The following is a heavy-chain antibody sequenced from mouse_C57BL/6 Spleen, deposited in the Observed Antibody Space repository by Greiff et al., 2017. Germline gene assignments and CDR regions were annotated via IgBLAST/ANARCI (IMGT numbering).Heavy chain of an antibody. Sequence: EVKLMESGGGLVQSGRSLRLSCATSGFTFSDFYMEWVRQAPGKGLEWIAASRNKANDYTTEYSASVKGRFIVSRDTSQSILYLQMNALRAEDTAIYYCARDALYDGFDYWGQGTTLTVSS. V-gene: IGHV7-1*01. J-gene: IGHJ2*01. D-gene: IGHD1-1*01. CDR1: GFTFSDFY. CDR2: SRNKANDYTT. CDR3: ARDALYDGFDY.